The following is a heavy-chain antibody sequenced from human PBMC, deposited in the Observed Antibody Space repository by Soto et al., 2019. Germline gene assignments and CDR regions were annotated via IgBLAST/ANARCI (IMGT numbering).Heavy chain of an antibody. V-gene: IGHV3-21*01. D-gene: IGHD5-18*01. CDR2: ISSSSSYI. Sequence: GGSLRLSCAASGFTFSSYSMNWVRQAPGKGLEWVSSISSSSSYIYYADSVKGRFTISRDNAKNSLYLQMNSLRAEDTAVYYCASVSDTAMVTGDYYYYYYMDVWGKGTTVTVSS. CDR3: ASVSDTAMVTGDYYYYYYMDV. J-gene: IGHJ6*03. CDR1: GFTFSSYS.